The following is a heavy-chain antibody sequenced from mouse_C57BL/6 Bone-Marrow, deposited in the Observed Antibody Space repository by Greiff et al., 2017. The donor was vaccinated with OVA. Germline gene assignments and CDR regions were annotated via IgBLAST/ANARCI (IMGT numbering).Heavy chain of an antibody. CDR2: IWRGGST. J-gene: IGHJ2*01. CDR3: AKNRRVLGRGPYYFDY. V-gene: IGHV2-5*01. Sequence: VKLMESGPGLVQPSQSLSITCTVSGFSLTSYGVHWVRQSPGKGLEWLGVIWRGGSTDYNAAFMSRLSITKDNSKSQVFFKMNSLQADDTAIYYCAKNRRVLGRGPYYFDYWGQGTTLTVSS. CDR1: GFSLTSYG. D-gene: IGHD4-1*01.